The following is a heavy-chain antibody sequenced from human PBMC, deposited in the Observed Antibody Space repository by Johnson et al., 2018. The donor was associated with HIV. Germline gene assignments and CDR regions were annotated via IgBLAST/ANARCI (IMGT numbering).Heavy chain of an antibody. CDR2: IYSDWSST. J-gene: IGHJ3*02. V-gene: IGHV3-74*01. CDR1: GFAFRSNW. CDR3: ARERERWELLLSDGSDI. D-gene: IGHD1-26*01. Sequence: ELQPVESGGGLVQPGGSLRLSCAASGFAFRSNWKHWVRQAPGKGLVWVSRIYSDWSSTSYADSVKGRLTISRDNAKNSLYLQMNSLRAEDTALYYCARERERWELLLSDGSDIWGQGTMVTLSS.